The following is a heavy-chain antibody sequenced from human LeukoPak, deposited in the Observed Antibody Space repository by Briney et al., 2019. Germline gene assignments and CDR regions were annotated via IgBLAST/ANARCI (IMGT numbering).Heavy chain of an antibody. V-gene: IGHV1-18*01. CDR1: GYTFTNYD. CDR2: ISAYNGNT. CDR3: AIESLSSIDY. D-gene: IGHD6-19*01. Sequence: ASVKVSCKASGYTFTNYDIHWLRQAAGQGLEWMGWISAYNGNTNYAQKLQGRVTMTTDTSTSTAYMELRSLRSDDTAVYYCAIESLSSIDYWGQGTLVTVSS. J-gene: IGHJ4*02.